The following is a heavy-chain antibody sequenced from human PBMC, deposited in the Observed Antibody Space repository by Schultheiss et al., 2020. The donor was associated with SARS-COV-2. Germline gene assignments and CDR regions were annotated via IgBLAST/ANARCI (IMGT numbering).Heavy chain of an antibody. Sequence: GGSLRLSCAASGFTFSSYWMHWVRQAPGKGLVWVSRINSDGSSTSYADSVKGRFTISRDNAKNSLYLQMNSLRAEDTAVYYCARERQQLHAFDIWGQGTMVTVSS. V-gene: IGHV3-74*01. J-gene: IGHJ3*02. D-gene: IGHD6-13*01. CDR1: GFTFSSYW. CDR3: ARERQQLHAFDI. CDR2: INSDGSST.